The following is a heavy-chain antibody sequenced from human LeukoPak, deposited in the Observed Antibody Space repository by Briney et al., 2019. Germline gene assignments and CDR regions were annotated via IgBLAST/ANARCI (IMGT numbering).Heavy chain of an antibody. CDR2: ISGSGSST. CDR1: GFTFSSYA. CDR3: ARDGETARTADY. V-gene: IGHV3-23*01. D-gene: IGHD1/OR15-1a*01. J-gene: IGHJ4*02. Sequence: PGGSLRLSCAASGFTFSSYAMIWVRQIPGKGLEGLEWVSSISGSGSSTYYADSVKGRFTVSRDNSKNTLYLQMDSLRAEDTAAYYCARDGETARTADYWGQGTLVTVSS.